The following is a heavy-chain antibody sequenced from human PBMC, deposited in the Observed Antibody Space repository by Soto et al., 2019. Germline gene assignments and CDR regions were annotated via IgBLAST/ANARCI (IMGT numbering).Heavy chain of an antibody. D-gene: IGHD3-3*01. CDR3: ARDGVGGTVFFGYLDY. CDR2: IRFDGSNI. CDR1: EIIFSGYG. Sequence: QVQLVESGGGVVQPGRSLRLSCAVSEIIFSGYGMHWVRQAPGKGLEWVAVIRFDGSNIHYADSVKGRFTISRDNSKNTLYLQMVSLIAEDSAVYYCARDGVGGTVFFGYLDYWGQGALVTVSS. V-gene: IGHV3-33*01. J-gene: IGHJ4*02.